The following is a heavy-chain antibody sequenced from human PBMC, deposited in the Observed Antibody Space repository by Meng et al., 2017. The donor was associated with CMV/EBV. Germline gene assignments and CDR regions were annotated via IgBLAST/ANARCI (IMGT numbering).Heavy chain of an antibody. D-gene: IGHD3-3*01. Sequence: GESLKISCKGSGYSFTSYWIGWVRQMPGKGLEWMGIIYPGDSDTRYSPSFQGQVTISADKSISTAYLQWSSLKASDTAMYYCARAGDYDFWSGYYGMDVWGQGTTVPSP. J-gene: IGHJ6*02. CDR1: GYSFTSYW. CDR3: ARAGDYDFWSGYYGMDV. V-gene: IGHV5-51*01. CDR2: IYPGDSDT.